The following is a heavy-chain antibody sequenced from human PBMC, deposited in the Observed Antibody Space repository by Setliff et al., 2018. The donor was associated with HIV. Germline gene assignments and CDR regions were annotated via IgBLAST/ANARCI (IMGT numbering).Heavy chain of an antibody. D-gene: IGHD1-26*01. J-gene: IGHJ4*02. CDR1: GFTFSTYG. CDR3: ATDCAVVGGTGSLDS. CDR2: IRYDGSEK. V-gene: IGHV3-30*02. Sequence: GGSLRLSCAVSGFTFSTYGMHWVRQAPGKGLEWVTFIRYDGSEKNYMDSVKGRFTISRDNAKNSLYLQMNSLRVEGTAVYYCATDCAVVGGTGSLDSWGQGTLVTVSS.